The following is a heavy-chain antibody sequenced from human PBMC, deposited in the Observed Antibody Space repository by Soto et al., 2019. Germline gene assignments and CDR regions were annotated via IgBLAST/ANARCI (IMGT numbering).Heavy chain of an antibody. Sequence: DVQLLESGGDLAQPGGSLRLSCEASGFTFNNYAIAWVRQAPGKGLEWVSGITSSGAAYYADSVKGRFTISRVNSKNTLYLQMNSLRAEDTAVYYCAKGESSVSARDFDPWGQGTLVTVSS. V-gene: IGHV3-23*01. J-gene: IGHJ5*02. CDR1: GFTFNNYA. CDR2: ITSSGAA. D-gene: IGHD3-22*01. CDR3: AKGESSVSARDFDP.